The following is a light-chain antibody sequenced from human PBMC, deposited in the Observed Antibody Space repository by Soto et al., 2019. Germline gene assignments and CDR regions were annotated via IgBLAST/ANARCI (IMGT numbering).Light chain of an antibody. CDR2: EVS. V-gene: IGLV2-8*01. CDR1: SSDVGGYDY. Sequence: QSALTQPPSASGSPGQSVTISCTGTSSDVGGYDYVSWYQQEPGKAPKVMIYEVSQRPSGVPDRYSGSKSGNTAFLTVSGLQADDEAVYYCSSYAGSNNWGVFGGGTQLTVL. CDR3: SSYAGSNNWGV. J-gene: IGLJ3*02.